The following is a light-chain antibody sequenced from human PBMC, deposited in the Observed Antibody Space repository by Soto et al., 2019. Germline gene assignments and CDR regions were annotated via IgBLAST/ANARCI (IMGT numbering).Light chain of an antibody. CDR3: SSYTSSSTLFDV. V-gene: IGLV2-14*01. J-gene: IGLJ1*01. CDR1: SSDVGGYNY. Sequence: QSALTQHAAVSGSPGQSIAISCTGTSSDVGGYNYVSWYQQHPGKAPKLMIYEVSNRPSGVSNRFSGSKSGNTASLTISGLQAEDEADYYCSSYTSSSTLFDVLGTGTKVTVL. CDR2: EVS.